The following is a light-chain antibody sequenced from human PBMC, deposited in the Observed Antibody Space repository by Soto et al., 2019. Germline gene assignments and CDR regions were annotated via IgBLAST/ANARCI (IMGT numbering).Light chain of an antibody. CDR2: NNN. CDR3: AAWDDSLNEVV. Sequence: QSVLTQTPSLSRTPGQRVTISCSGSSSNIGSNIVNWYQQLPGTAPKLLIYNNNQRPSGVPDRFSDSKSGTSASLAISGLQSEDEADYFCAAWDDSLNEVVFGGGTKVTVL. V-gene: IGLV1-44*01. CDR1: SSNIGSNI. J-gene: IGLJ2*01.